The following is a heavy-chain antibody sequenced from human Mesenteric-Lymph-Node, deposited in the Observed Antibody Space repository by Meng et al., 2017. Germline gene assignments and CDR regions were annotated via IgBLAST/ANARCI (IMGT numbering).Heavy chain of an antibody. Sequence: QVQLVQSGAEVKKPGASVRVSCQASGYTLTSYYIYWVRQAPGQGLEWMGIIDSGGGYTSYAQKFRGRVTMTRDTSTNTVYMELSSLRFEDTAVFYCARSLDTSGHAYFDYWGQGTLVTVSS. CDR1: GYTLTSYY. CDR3: ARSLDTSGHAYFDY. CDR2: IDSGGGYT. V-gene: IGHV1-46*01. J-gene: IGHJ4*02. D-gene: IGHD3-22*01.